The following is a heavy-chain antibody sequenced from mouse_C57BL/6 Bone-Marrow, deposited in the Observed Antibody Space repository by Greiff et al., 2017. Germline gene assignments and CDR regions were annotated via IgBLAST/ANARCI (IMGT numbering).Heavy chain of an antibody. CDR3: ARSGYYGSSYEFAY. CDR1: GYTFTSYW. V-gene: IGHV1-64*01. Sequence: VQLQQPGAELVKPGASVKLSCKASGYTFTSYWMHWVKQRPGQGLEWIGMIHPNSGSTNYNEKFKSKATLTVDKSSSTAYMQLSSLTSEDSAVXYGARSGYYGSSYEFAYWGQGTLVTVSA. CDR2: IHPNSGST. J-gene: IGHJ3*01. D-gene: IGHD1-1*01.